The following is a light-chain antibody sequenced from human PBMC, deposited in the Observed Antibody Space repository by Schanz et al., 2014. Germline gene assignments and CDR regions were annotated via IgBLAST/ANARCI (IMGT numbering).Light chain of an antibody. CDR2: DVS. CDR1: SSDVGGYNY. V-gene: IGLV2-8*01. Sequence: QSALTQPPSASGSPGQSVTISCTGTSSDVGGYNYVSWYQQHPGKAPKLMIYDVSNRPSGVPDRFSGSKSGTSASLAVTGLQTEDEAHYYCQSYDTSLSGRIFGGGTKLTVL. J-gene: IGLJ2*01. CDR3: QSYDTSLSGRI.